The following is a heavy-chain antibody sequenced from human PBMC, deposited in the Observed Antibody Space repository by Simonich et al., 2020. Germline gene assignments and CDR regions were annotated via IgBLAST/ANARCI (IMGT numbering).Heavy chain of an antibody. Sequence: QVQLVQSGAEVKKPGASVKVSCKASGYTFTGYYMHWVRQAPGQGLEWVGWINPNSGGTNYAQKLQGRVTMTRDTSISTAYMELSRLRSDDTAVYYCARGALTGDYYYMDVWGKGTTVTVSS. CDR1: GYTFTGYY. J-gene: IGHJ6*03. CDR2: INPNSGGT. CDR3: ARGALTGDYYYMDV. D-gene: IGHD7-27*01. V-gene: IGHV1-2*02.